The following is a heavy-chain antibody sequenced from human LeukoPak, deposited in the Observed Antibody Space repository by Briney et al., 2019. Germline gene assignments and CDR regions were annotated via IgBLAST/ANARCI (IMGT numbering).Heavy chain of an antibody. J-gene: IGHJ3*02. CDR1: GGSISSGDHY. V-gene: IGHV4-30-2*01. CDR2: IYHSGST. D-gene: IGHD6-13*01. CDR3: ARAGDSSSYAFDI. Sequence: SETLSLTCTVSGGSISSGDHYWSWVRQPPGKGLEWIGYIYHSGSTYYNPSLKSRVTISVDRSKNQFSLNLSSVTAADTAVYYCARAGDSSSYAFDIWGQGTMVTVSS.